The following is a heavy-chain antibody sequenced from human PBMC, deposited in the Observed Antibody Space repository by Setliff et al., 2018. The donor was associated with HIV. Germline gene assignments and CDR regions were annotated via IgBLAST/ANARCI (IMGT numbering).Heavy chain of an antibody. Sequence: SETLSLTCTVSGDSITNDDYYWGWIRQPPGKGLEWIAIIHYNGRTYYDPSLKSRVTIFVDTSKTQFYLKLRSVTASDTAVYYCARYTSKVDWFDPWGQGTLVAVSS. CDR2: IHYNGRT. J-gene: IGHJ5*02. D-gene: IGHD2-2*02. V-gene: IGHV4-39*01. CDR3: ARYTSKVDWFDP. CDR1: GDSITNDDYY.